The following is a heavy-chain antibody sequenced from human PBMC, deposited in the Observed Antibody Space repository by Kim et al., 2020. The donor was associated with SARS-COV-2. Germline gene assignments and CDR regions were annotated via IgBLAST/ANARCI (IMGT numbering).Heavy chain of an antibody. CDR2: IYTSGST. CDR1: GGSISSYY. Sequence: SETLSLTCTVSGGSISSYYWSWIRQPAGKGLEWIGRIYTSGSTNYNPSLKSRVTMSVDTSKNQFSLKLSSVTAADTAVYYCARDLWTIAVAGFYYYYGMDVWGPGTTVTVSS. D-gene: IGHD6-19*01. J-gene: IGHJ6*02. V-gene: IGHV4-4*07. CDR3: ARDLWTIAVAGFYYYYGMDV.